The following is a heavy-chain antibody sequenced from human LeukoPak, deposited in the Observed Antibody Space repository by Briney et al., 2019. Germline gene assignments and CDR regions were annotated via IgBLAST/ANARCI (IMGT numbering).Heavy chain of an antibody. V-gene: IGHV4-61*02. Sequence: SETLSLTCTVSGGSISSGTYYWRWIRQPAGKGLEWIGRIYTSGSTNYNPSLKSRVTMSVDTSKNQFSLKLSSVTAADTAVYYCATAAYYYDSSGYYYFDYWGQGTLVTVSS. J-gene: IGHJ4*02. CDR3: ATAAYYYDSSGYYYFDY. CDR2: IYTSGST. CDR1: GGSISSGTYY. D-gene: IGHD3-22*01.